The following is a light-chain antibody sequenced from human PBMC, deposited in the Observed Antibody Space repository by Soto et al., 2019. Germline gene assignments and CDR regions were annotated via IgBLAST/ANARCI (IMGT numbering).Light chain of an antibody. J-gene: IGLJ2*01. CDR1: SSDVGSYNT. Sequence: QSALTQPASVSGSPGQSITISCTGNSSDVGSYNTVSWYQQHPGKAPKLMIFEDTERPSGVSHRFSASKSGNTAYLSISGLQAEDEAYYYCCSSAGDTLVVFGGGTKVTVL. CDR3: CSSAGDTLVV. V-gene: IGLV2-23*01. CDR2: EDT.